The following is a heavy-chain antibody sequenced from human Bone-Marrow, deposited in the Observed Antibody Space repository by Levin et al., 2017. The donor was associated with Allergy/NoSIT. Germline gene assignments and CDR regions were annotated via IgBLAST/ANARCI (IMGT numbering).Heavy chain of an antibody. CDR2: ISSSSSTI. CDR3: ARGGEYYYDSSGYCDY. Sequence: GESLKISCAASGFTFSSYSMNWVRQAPGKGLEWVSYISSSSSTIYYADSVKGRFTISRDNAKNSLYLQMNSLRDEDTAVYYCARGGEYYYDSSGYCDYWGQGTLVTVSS. V-gene: IGHV3-48*02. D-gene: IGHD3-22*01. CDR1: GFTFSSYS. J-gene: IGHJ4*02.